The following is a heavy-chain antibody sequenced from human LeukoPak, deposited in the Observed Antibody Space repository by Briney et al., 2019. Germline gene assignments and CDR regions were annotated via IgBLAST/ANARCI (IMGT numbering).Heavy chain of an antibody. CDR2: IRSKAYGGTT. J-gene: IGHJ3*02. CDR1: GFTFGDYA. D-gene: IGHD3-10*01. V-gene: IGHV3-49*05. CDR3: SRDLFGSGTGYDAFDI. Sequence: KTGGSLRLSCTASGFTFGDYAMSWFRQAPGKGLEWVGFIRSKAYGGTTEYAASVKGRFTISRDDSKSIAYLQMNSLKTEDTAVYYCSRDLFGSGTGYDAFDIWGQGTMVTVSS.